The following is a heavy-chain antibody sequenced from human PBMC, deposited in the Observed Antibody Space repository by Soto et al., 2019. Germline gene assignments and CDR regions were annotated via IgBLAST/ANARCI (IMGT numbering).Heavy chain of an antibody. CDR1: GYTFTSFY. V-gene: IGHV1-46*01. CDR2: INPNGGST. J-gene: IGHJ4*02. Sequence: QVQLVQSGAEVKNPGASVKLSCKASGYTFTSFYIHWVRQAPGQGLEWMAIINPNGGSTNYAPNLQVRVTLTRDTSTNTVYIELSSLGSEDTAVYYCARGLTSGDYWGQGTLGTVSS. CDR3: ARGLTSGDY. D-gene: IGHD7-27*01.